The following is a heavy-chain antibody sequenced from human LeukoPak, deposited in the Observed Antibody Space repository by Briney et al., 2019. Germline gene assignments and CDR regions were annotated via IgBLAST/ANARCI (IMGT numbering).Heavy chain of an antibody. J-gene: IGHJ6*02. D-gene: IGHD3-3*01. Sequence: PSETLSLTCAVSGGSISSYYWSWIRQPPGKGLEWIGYIYYSGSTNYNPSLKSRVTISVDTSKNQFSLKLSSATAADTAVYYCARWSEDYYYYSGMDVWGQGTTVTVSS. CDR1: GGSISSYY. CDR2: IYYSGST. V-gene: IGHV4-59*01. CDR3: ARWSEDYYYYSGMDV.